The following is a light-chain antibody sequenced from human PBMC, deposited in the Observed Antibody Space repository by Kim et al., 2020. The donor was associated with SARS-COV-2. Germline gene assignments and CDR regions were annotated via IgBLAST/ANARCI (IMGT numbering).Light chain of an antibody. CDR1: SSNIGGGYD. Sequence: VTISCTGSSSNIGGGYDVHWYQQLPGTAPKLLIYGNSNRPSGVPDRFSGSKSGTSASLAITGLQAEDEADYYCQSYDSSLSGSVVFGGGTKLTVL. J-gene: IGLJ2*01. CDR2: GNS. V-gene: IGLV1-40*01. CDR3: QSYDSSLSGSVV.